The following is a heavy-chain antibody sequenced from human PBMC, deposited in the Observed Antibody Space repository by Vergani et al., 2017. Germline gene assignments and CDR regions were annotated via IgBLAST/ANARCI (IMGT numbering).Heavy chain of an antibody. V-gene: IGHV4-34*01. CDR2: IDHTGRP. D-gene: IGHD4-11*01. Sequence: QVQLQQWGGGLLKPSETLSLTCVVNGGSFTSYHWTWIRQSPGEGLEWVGDIDHTGRPDYNPSLQSRLTMSVDKSRNQFSLTLNSGTATDTALYFCARVNTETNGHLYYYYYMDVWGQGTAVTV. J-gene: IGHJ6*03. CDR1: GGSFTSYH. CDR3: ARVNTETNGHLYYYYYMDV.